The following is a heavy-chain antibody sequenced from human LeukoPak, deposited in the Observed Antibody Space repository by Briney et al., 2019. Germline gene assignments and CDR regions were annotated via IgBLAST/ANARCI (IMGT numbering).Heavy chain of an antibody. CDR1: GGSFSGYS. CDR2: MSHSGYP. Sequence: SETLSLTCAVYGGSFSGYSWTWVRQPPGKGLEWIGEMSHSGYPNYNPSLKSRVAISVDTSKNQFSLNLTSVTAADTAVYYCARPRLLYGSGPILVWGQGNLVTVSS. J-gene: IGHJ4*02. V-gene: IGHV4-34*01. D-gene: IGHD3-10*01. CDR3: ARPRLLYGSGPILV.